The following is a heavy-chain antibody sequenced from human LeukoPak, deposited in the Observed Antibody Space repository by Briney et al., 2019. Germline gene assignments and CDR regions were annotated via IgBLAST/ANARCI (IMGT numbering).Heavy chain of an antibody. D-gene: IGHD3-22*01. V-gene: IGHV4-34*01. J-gene: IGHJ4*02. Sequence: SETLSLTCAVYGGSFSGYYWSWIRQPPGKGLEWIGEINHSGSTNYNPSLKSRVTISVDTSKNQFPLKLSSVTAADTAVYYCARGQPWPDYYDSSGYPFDYWGQGTLVTVSS. CDR3: ARGQPWPDYYDSSGYPFDY. CDR1: GGSFSGYY. CDR2: INHSGST.